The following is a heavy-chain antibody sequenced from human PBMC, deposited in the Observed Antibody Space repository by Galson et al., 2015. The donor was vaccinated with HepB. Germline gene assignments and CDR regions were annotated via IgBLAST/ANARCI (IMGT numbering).Heavy chain of an antibody. V-gene: IGHV3-30*04. CDR1: GFTFSSYA. D-gene: IGHD3-10*01. CDR3: ARGSAPYYSGSGSFDY. CDR2: ISYDGSNK. Sequence: LRLSCAASGFTFSSYAMHWVRQAPGKGLEWVAVISYDGSNKYYADSVKGRFTISRDNSKNTLYLQMNSLRAEDTAVYYCARGSAPYYSGSGSFDYWGQGTLVTVSS. J-gene: IGHJ4*02.